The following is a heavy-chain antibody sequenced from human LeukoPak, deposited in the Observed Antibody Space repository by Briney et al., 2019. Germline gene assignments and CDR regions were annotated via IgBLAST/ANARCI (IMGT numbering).Heavy chain of an antibody. D-gene: IGHD3-16*01. Sequence: ASVKVSCKASGDTFTSYDTNWVRQAPGQGLDWMGGIIPIFGTTNYARKFRGRVTLTADKSTRTAYMELSSLRSEGTAVYYCARDNDSRDPPHFDYWGQGTLVTVSS. CDR2: IIPIFGTT. J-gene: IGHJ4*02. CDR1: GDTFTSYD. V-gene: IGHV1-69*06. CDR3: ARDNDSRDPPHFDY.